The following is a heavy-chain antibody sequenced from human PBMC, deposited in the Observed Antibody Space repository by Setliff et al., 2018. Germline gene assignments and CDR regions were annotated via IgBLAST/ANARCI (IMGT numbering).Heavy chain of an antibody. J-gene: IGHJ5*02. Sequence: GGSLRLSCAASGFTFSNSNMNWVRQAPGKGLEWVSYINSGGSLIYYADSVKGRFTISRDNAKSSLYLQMNSLRAEDTAVYYCARDLIRGAPNWFDPWGQGTLVTVSS. D-gene: IGHD3-10*01. V-gene: IGHV3-48*04. CDR3: ARDLIRGAPNWFDP. CDR2: INSGGSLI. CDR1: GFTFSNSN.